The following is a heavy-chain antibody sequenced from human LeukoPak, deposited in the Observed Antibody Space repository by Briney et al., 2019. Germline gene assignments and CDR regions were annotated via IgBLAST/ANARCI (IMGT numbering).Heavy chain of an antibody. D-gene: IGHD1-26*01. V-gene: IGHV3-53*01. CDR1: GFTVSSNY. CDR2: IYSGGTT. Sequence: GGSLRLSCAASGFTVSSNYMSWVRQAPGKGLEWVSLIYSGGTTYFADSVKGRFTISRDNSKNTLYLQMNSLRPEDTAVYYCARDKRAGANVYYYYMDVWGKGTTVTVSS. J-gene: IGHJ6*03. CDR3: ARDKRAGANVYYYYMDV.